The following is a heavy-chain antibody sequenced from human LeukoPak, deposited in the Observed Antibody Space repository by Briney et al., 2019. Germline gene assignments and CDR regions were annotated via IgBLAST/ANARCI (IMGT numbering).Heavy chain of an antibody. CDR3: ARDNSAIGAFDY. CDR1: GGSISSGSYY. Sequence: SQTLSLTCTVSGGSISSGSYYWSWIRQPAGKGLEWIGRIYTSGSTNYNPSLKSRVTISVDTSKNQFSLKLSSVTAADTAVYYCARDNSAIGAFDYWGQGTLVTVSS. J-gene: IGHJ4*02. D-gene: IGHD5-18*01. V-gene: IGHV4-61*02. CDR2: IYTSGST.